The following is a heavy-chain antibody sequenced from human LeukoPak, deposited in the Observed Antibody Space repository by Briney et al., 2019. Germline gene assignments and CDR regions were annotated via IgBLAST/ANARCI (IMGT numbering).Heavy chain of an antibody. CDR1: GYTFTGHH. CDR2: VDPNSGGT. CDR3: AKWRGYSSGWSGPFDD. V-gene: IGHV1-2*02. J-gene: IGHJ4*01. D-gene: IGHD6-19*01. Sequence: ASVKVSCKASGYTFTGHHMHWVRQAPGQGLEWMGWVDPNSGGTNYAQKFQGRVTVTRDTSISTAYMELSRLKSDDTAVYYCAKWRGYSSGWSGPFDDWGQGTLVTVSS.